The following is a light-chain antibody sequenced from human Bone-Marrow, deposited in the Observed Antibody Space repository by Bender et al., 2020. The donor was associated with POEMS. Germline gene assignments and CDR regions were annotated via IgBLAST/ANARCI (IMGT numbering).Light chain of an antibody. CDR2: GYN. CDR1: SSNIGNHYV. V-gene: IGLV1-40*01. J-gene: IGLJ3*02. CDR3: QSYDNSLGGWV. Sequence: QSVLTQPPSVSAAPGQKVTISCSGSSSNIGNHYVSWYQHLPGTAPKLLIYGYNNRPSGVPDRFSGSKSGTSASLAITGLQAEDEGDYYCQSYDNSLGGWVFGGGTKLTVL.